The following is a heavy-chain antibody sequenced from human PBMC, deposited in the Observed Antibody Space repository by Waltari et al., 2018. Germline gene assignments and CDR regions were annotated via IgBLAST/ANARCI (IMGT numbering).Heavy chain of an antibody. V-gene: IGHV3-9*01. D-gene: IGHD6-13*01. CDR2: ISWNSGSI. Sequence: EVQLVESGGGLVQPGRSLRLSCAASGFTFDDYAMHWVRQAPGQGLEWVSGISWNSGSIGYADSVKGRFTISRDNAKNSLYLQMNSLRAEDTALYYCAKDIARHGAAAPYYYYGMDVWGQGTTVTVSS. CDR3: AKDIARHGAAAPYYYYGMDV. J-gene: IGHJ6*02. CDR1: GFTFDDYA.